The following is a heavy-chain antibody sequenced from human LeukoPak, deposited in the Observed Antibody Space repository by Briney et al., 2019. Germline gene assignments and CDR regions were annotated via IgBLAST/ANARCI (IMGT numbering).Heavy chain of an antibody. CDR3: ARLRRITIFGVATDFDY. Sequence: GESLKISCKGSGYSFTSYWIGLVRQMPGKGLEWMGIIYPGDSDTRYSPSFQGQDTISADNSIHTAYLQWSSLKASDTAMYYCARLRRITIFGVATDFDYWGQGTLVTVSS. D-gene: IGHD3-3*01. CDR2: IYPGDSDT. CDR1: GYSFTSYW. J-gene: IGHJ4*02. V-gene: IGHV5-51*01.